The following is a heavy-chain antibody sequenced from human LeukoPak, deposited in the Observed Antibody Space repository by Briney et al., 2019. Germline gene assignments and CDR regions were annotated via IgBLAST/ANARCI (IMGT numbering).Heavy chain of an antibody. D-gene: IGHD6-19*01. CDR3: AREDIAVAGCNDY. V-gene: IGHV3-7*01. J-gene: IGHJ4*02. Sequence: GGSLRLSCVASGFTFSNYLMNWVRQAPGKGLEWVANIKQDGSEKYYVDSVKGRFTISRDNAKNSLYLQMNSLRAEDTAVYYCAREDIAVAGCNDYWGQGTLVTVSS. CDR2: IKQDGSEK. CDR1: GFTFSNYL.